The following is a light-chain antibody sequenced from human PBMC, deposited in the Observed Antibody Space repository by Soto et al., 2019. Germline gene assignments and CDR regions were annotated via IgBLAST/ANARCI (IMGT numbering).Light chain of an antibody. CDR1: SSDVGYYNL. CDR2: EFS. V-gene: IGLV2-23*01. J-gene: IGLJ1*01. CDR3: RSNAASSTLQV. Sequence: QSVLTQPASVSGSPGQAITISCTGTSSDVGYYNLVSWYQQHPGKAPKLMIYEFSKRPSGLSNRFSGSKSGTTASLTNSGLEDEDVSDYYCRSNAASSTLQVFGTGTKRTV.